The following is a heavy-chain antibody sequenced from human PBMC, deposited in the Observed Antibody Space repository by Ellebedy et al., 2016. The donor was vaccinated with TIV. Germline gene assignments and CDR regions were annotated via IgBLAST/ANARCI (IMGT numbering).Heavy chain of an antibody. CDR3: ARESTVVVMADAFDI. V-gene: IGHV1-46*01. D-gene: IGHD3-3*01. CDR1: GYTFTTYS. J-gene: IGHJ3*02. CDR2: INPSGGST. Sequence: AASVKVSCKASGYTFTTYSMHWVRQAPGQGLEWMGIINPSGGSTSYAQKVQGRVTMTRDTSTSTVYMELSSLRSEDTAVYYCARESTVVVMADAFDIWGQGTMVTVSS.